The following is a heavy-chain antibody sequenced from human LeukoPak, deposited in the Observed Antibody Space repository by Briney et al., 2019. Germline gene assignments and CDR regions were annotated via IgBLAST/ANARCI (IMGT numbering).Heavy chain of an antibody. CDR3: ARVVSWELNFDY. Sequence: SETLSLTCTVSGYSISSGYFWGWIRQPPGKGLEWIGSIYHSGSTYYNPSLKSRVTISVDTSKNQFSLKLSSVTAADTAVYYCARVVSWELNFDYRGQGTLVTVSS. D-gene: IGHD1-26*01. CDR1: GYSISSGYF. J-gene: IGHJ4*02. CDR2: IYHSGST. V-gene: IGHV4-38-2*02.